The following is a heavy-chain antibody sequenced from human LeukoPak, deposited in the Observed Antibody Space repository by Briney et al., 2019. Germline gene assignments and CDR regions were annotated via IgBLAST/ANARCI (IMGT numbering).Heavy chain of an antibody. V-gene: IGHV3-30*02. CDR1: RFTFSSYG. J-gene: IGHJ3*02. CDR3: AKGDI. Sequence: GGSLRLSCVASRFTFSSYGMHWVHQAPGKGLEWVAVIRFDESNKYYADSVKGRFTISRDNSKNTLFLQMDSLRTEDTAVYYCAKGDIWGRGTMVIVSS. CDR2: IRFDESNK.